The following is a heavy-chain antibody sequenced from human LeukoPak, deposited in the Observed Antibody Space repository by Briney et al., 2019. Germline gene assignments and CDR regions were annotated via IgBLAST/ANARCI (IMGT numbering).Heavy chain of an antibody. CDR3: ARLGNGGYYYYYMDV. D-gene: IGHD3-16*01. CDR1: GYSFTSYW. CDR2: IYPGDSDT. V-gene: IGHV5-51*01. Sequence: GESLKISCKGSGYSFTSYWIGWVRQMPGKGLEWMGIIYPGDSDTRYSPSFQGQVTISADKSISTAYLQWSSLKASDTAMYYCARLGNGGYYYYYMDVWGKGTTVTVSS. J-gene: IGHJ6*03.